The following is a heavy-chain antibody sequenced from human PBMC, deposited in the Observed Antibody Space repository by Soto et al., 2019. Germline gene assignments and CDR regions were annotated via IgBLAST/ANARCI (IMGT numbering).Heavy chain of an antibody. J-gene: IGHJ4*02. CDR3: AKERATTTAFDY. D-gene: IGHD4-17*01. CDR2: ITDNGRST. V-gene: IGHV3-23*01. Sequence: GWSLRLSCASSGFTFIRDGMSWVRQAPGKGLEWVSLITDNGRSTYYADSVKGRFTISRDNTKNTLFLQMNSLRAEDTAVYYCAKERATTTAFDYWGQGALVTVSS. CDR1: GFTFIRDG.